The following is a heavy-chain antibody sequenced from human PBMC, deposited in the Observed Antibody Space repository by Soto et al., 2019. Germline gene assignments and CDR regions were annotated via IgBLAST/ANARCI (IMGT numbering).Heavy chain of an antibody. Sequence: PGGSLRLSCAASGFTFSSYSMNWVRQAPGKGLEWVSSISSSSSYIYYADSVKGRFTISRDNAKNSLYLQMNSLRAEDTAVYYCARARYCSSTSCYLDYWGQGTLVTVSS. J-gene: IGHJ4*02. CDR2: ISSSSSYI. CDR1: GFTFSSYS. V-gene: IGHV3-21*01. D-gene: IGHD2-2*01. CDR3: ARARYCSSTSCYLDY.